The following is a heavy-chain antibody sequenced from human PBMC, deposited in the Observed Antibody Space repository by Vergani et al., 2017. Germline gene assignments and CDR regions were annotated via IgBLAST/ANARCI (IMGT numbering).Heavy chain of an antibody. CDR1: GASVNSYY. D-gene: IGHD3-10*01. CDR2: VSFRGDT. CDR3: ARSRRYYGAGSPYY. Sequence: QVKLQESGPGLVKPSETLSLTCTVSGASVNSYYWSWIRQPPGKGLEWLGYVSFRGDTLYDPSVKGRMTISLNTSSNQFSLYLTSVTAADTAVYYCARSRRYYGAGSPYYWGQGTLVTVSS. J-gene: IGHJ4*02. V-gene: IGHV4-59*02.